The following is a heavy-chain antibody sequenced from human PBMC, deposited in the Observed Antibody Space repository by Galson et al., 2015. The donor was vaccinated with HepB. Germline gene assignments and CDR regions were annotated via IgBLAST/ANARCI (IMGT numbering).Heavy chain of an antibody. V-gene: IGHV3-33*01. CDR2: IWYDGSNK. CDR1: GFTFSSYG. D-gene: IGHD6-13*01. J-gene: IGHJ5*02. CDR3: ARGSSYSSSWSLRGDWFDP. Sequence: SLRLSCAASGFTFSSYGMHWVRQAPGKGLEWVAVIWYDGSNKYYADSVKGRFTISRDNSKNTLYLQMNSLRAEDTAVYYCARGSSYSSSWSLRGDWFDPWGQGTLVTVSS.